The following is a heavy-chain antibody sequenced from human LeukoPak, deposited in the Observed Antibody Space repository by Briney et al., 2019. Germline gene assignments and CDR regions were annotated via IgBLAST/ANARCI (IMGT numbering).Heavy chain of an antibody. CDR3: AKAGDTTGYYPAYYYYMDV. D-gene: IGHD3-22*01. CDR2: ISYDGSNK. Sequence: GGSLRLSCAASGFTFSSYAMHWVRQAPGKGLEWVAVISYDGSNKYYADSVKGRFTISRDNSKNTLYLQMNSLRAEDTAVYYCAKAGDTTGYYPAYYYYMDVWGKGTRSPSP. CDR1: GFTFSSYA. J-gene: IGHJ6*03. V-gene: IGHV3-30*07.